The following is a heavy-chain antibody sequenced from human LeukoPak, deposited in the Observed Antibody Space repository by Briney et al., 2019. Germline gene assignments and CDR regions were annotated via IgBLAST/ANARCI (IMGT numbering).Heavy chain of an antibody. CDR2: IYSGGST. J-gene: IGHJ4*02. D-gene: IGHD3-10*01. Sequence: GGSLRLSCAASGFTFSSYAMSWVRQAPGKGLEWVSVIYSGGSTYYADSVKGRFTISRDNSKNTLYLQMNSLRAEDTAVYYCARVSATGREFDYWGQGTLVTVSS. CDR1: GFTFSSYA. V-gene: IGHV3-53*01. CDR3: ARVSATGREFDY.